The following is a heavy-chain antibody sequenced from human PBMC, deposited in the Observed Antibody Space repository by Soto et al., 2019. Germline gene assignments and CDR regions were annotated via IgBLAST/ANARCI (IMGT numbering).Heavy chain of an antibody. CDR3: AREGFPFVLELSGPYNWFDP. J-gene: IGHJ5*02. CDR2: MNPNSGNT. D-gene: IGHD1-7*01. Sequence: ASVKVSCKASGYTFTSYDINWVRQATGQGLEWMGWMNPNSGNTGYAQKFQGRVTMTRNTSISTAYMELSSLRSEDTAVYYCAREGFPFVLELSGPYNWFDPWGQGTLVTVSS. CDR1: GYTFTSYD. V-gene: IGHV1-8*01.